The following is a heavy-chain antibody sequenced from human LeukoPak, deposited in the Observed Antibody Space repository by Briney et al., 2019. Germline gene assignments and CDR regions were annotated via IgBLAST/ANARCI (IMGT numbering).Heavy chain of an antibody. CDR1: GFTFSNAW. J-gene: IGHJ4*02. D-gene: IGHD6-13*01. V-gene: IGHV3-30*03. CDR2: ISYDGSNK. CDR3: ARDGTAVGINYDY. Sequence: PGGSLRLSCAASGFTFSNAWMSWVRQAPGKGLEWVAVISYDGSNKYYADSVKGRFTISRDNAKNSLYLQMNSLRAEDTAVYYCARDGTAVGINYDYWGQGTLVAVSS.